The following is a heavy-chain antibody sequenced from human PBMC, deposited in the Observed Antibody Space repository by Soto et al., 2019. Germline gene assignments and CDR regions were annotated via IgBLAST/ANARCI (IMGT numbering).Heavy chain of an antibody. J-gene: IGHJ4*02. CDR3: ARVSNEYGGNGAFDY. CDR1: GDSMTKYY. D-gene: IGHD4-17*01. V-gene: IGHV4-4*07. Sequence: SETLSLTCTVSGDSMTKYYWSWIRQSAGKGLEWIGRIYTSGSTNYNPSLKSRLTISLDMSRNQFSLQLTSVTAADTALYYCARVSNEYGGNGAFDYWGLGTLVTVSS. CDR2: IYTSGST.